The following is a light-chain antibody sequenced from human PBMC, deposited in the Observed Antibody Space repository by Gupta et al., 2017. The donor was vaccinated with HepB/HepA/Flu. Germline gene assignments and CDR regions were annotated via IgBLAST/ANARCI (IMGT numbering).Light chain of an antibody. CDR1: SGSVSTSYY. CDR3: VLYMGSGSWV. J-gene: IGLJ3*02. V-gene: IGLV8-61*01. CDR2: STH. Sequence: QTVVTQEPSFSVSPGGTVTLTCGLSSGSVSTSYYPSWYQQTPGQAPRTLIYSTHTRSSGVPDRFSGSILGNKAARTITGAQADDESDYYCVLYMGSGSWVFGGGTKLTVL.